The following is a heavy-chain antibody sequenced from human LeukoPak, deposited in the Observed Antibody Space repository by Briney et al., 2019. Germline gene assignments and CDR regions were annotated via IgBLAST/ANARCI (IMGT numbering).Heavy chain of an antibody. CDR2: ISAYNGNT. V-gene: IGHV1-18*01. D-gene: IGHD5-12*01. Sequence: ASVKVFCTASAYTFTNYGINWVRQAPGQGLEWMGWISAYNGNTNYAQKLQGRVTMTTDTSTSTAYMELRSLRSDDTAIYYCARGGSGSSTWFDLWGQGTLVTVSS. J-gene: IGHJ5*02. CDR3: ARGGSGSSTWFDL. CDR1: AYTFTNYG.